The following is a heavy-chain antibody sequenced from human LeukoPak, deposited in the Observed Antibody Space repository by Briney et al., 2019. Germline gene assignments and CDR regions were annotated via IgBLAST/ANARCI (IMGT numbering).Heavy chain of an antibody. D-gene: IGHD3-16*02. CDR1: GGSISSGSYY. CDR2: IYTSGST. J-gene: IGHJ4*02. V-gene: IGHV4-61*02. Sequence: SETLSLTCTVSGGSISSGSYYWSWIRQPAGKGLEWIGRIYTSGSTNYNPSLKSRVTISVDTSKNQFSLKLSSVTAADTAVYYCARDILYYDYVWGSYRPTGFDYWGQGTLVTVSS. CDR3: ARDILYYDYVWGSYRPTGFDY.